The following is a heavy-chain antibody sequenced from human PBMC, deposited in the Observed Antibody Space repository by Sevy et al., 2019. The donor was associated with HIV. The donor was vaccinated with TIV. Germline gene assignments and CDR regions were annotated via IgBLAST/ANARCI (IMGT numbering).Heavy chain of an antibody. CDR3: ARDQGRRSPTVTTQVEDNKTRDYYYGMDV. CDR1: GGSISSYY. V-gene: IGHV4-4*07. D-gene: IGHD4-4*01. J-gene: IGHJ6*02. CDR2: IYTSGST. Sequence: SETLSLTCTVSGGSISSYYWSWIRQPAGKGLEWIGRIYTSGSTNYNPSLKSRVTMSVDTSKNQFSRKLSSVTAADTAVYYCARDQGRRSPTVTTQVEDNKTRDYYYGMDVWGQGTTVTVSS.